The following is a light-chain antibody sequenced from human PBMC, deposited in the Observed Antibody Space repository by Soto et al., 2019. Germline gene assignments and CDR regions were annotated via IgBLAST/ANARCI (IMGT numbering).Light chain of an antibody. V-gene: IGLV2-14*01. CDR2: DVS. Sequence: QSALTQPASVSGSPGQSITISCTGTSSDVGGFIFVSWYQQHPGRAPKLMIYDVSNRPSGVANRFSGSKSDNTASLTISGLQADDDADYYCVSYSTCASYVFGTGTKLTV. CDR3: VSYSTCASYV. CDR1: SSDVGGFIF. J-gene: IGLJ1*01.